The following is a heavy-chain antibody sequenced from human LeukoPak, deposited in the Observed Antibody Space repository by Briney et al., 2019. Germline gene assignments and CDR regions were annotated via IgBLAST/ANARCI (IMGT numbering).Heavy chain of an antibody. V-gene: IGHV4-31*03. CDR3: ARGPGVVVVPAPEFDP. CDR2: IYYSGST. CDR1: GGSISSGGYY. D-gene: IGHD2-2*01. J-gene: IGHJ5*02. Sequence: SQTLSLTCTVSGGSISSGGYYWSWIRQHPGKVLEWIGYIYYSGSTYYNPSLKSRVTISVDTSKNQFSLKLSSVTAADTAVYYCARGPGVVVVPAPEFDPWGQGTLVTVSS.